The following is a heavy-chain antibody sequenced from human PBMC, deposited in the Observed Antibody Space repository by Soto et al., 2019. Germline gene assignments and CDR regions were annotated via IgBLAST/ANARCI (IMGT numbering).Heavy chain of an antibody. V-gene: IGHV1-46*01. CDR2: INPSGGST. Sequence: ASVKVSCKASGYTFTSYYMHWVRQAPGQGLEWMGIINPSGGSTSYAQKFQGRVTMTRDTSTSTVYVELSSLRSEDTAVYYCARDHPAQLSPGSYYYYYGMDVWGQGTTVTVSS. CDR3: ARDHPAQLSPGSYYYYYGMDV. CDR1: GYTFTSYY. D-gene: IGHD2-2*01. J-gene: IGHJ6*02.